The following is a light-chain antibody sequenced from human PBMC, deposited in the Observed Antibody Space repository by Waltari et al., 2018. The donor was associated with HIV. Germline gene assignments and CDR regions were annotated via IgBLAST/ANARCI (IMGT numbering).Light chain of an antibody. CDR1: NSDVGGYNY. V-gene: IGLV2-14*03. J-gene: IGLJ2*01. CDR3: SSFANNNTPVL. CDR2: DVT. Sequence: QSALTQPASVSGSPEQSITISCTGTNSDVGGYNYVPWYQQHPGKAPKLMIYDVTKRPSGISNRFSGSKSGNTASLTISGLQAEDEADYFCSSFANNNTPVLFGGGTKLIVL.